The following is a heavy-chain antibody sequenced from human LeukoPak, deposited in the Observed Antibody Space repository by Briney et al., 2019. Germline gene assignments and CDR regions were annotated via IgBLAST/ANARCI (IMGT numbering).Heavy chain of an antibody. CDR1: GGSFSGYY. J-gene: IGHJ4*02. CDR3: AREYPSGSSTPFDY. Sequence: TSETLSLTCAVYGGSFSGYYWSWSRQPPGKGLWCIGEINQSGSTNYNPSLKSRVTISVDTSKNQLYLKMSSVTAADTAVYYCAREYPSGSSTPFDYWGQGTLVTVSS. D-gene: IGHD1-26*01. V-gene: IGHV4-34*01. CDR2: INQSGST.